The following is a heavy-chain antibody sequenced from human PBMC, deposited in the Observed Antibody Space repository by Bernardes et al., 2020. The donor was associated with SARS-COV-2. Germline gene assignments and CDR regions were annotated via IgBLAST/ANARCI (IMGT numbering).Heavy chain of an antibody. J-gene: IGHJ2*01. V-gene: IGHV3-66*01. Sequence: GGSLRLSCAVSGFTVSSNYMSWVRQAPGKGLEWVSIIYSGGSTYYADSVKGRFTFSRDNSKNTLYFQMNSLRAEDTAVYYCARDRGGAPLMYWHFDLWVRGTLVTDS. D-gene: IGHD3-10*01. CDR2: IYSGGST. CDR1: GFTVSSNY. CDR3: ARDRGGAPLMYWHFDL.